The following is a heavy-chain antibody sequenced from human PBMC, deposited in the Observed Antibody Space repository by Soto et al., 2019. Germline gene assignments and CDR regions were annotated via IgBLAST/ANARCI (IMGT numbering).Heavy chain of an antibody. CDR2: IDPLDSHT. Sequence: GESLKISCKASGYIRNTDWISWVRQKPGKGLEWMGRIDPLDSHTKYSPSFEGRVNISADGSIATAYLHWTSLETSDTAIYYCSRHQLGMVAEDSWGQGTLVTVSS. V-gene: IGHV5-10-1*01. J-gene: IGHJ4*02. D-gene: IGHD7-27*01. CDR1: GYIRNTDW. CDR3: SRHQLGMVAEDS.